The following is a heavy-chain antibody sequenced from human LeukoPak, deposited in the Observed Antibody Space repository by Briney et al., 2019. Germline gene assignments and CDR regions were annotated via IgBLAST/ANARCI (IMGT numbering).Heavy chain of an antibody. V-gene: IGHV3-23*01. CDR3: AKLGDYDGLGSMTGHS. D-gene: IGHD4-17*01. J-gene: IGHJ4*02. Sequence: PGGSLRLSCAASGFTFSSFAMTWVRQAPGKGLEWVSAIRGSGASTNYADSVKGRFTISRDNSKNTLYLQMNSLGAEDTAMYYCAKLGDYDGLGSMTGHSWGQGTLVTVSS. CDR2: IRGSGAST. CDR1: GFTFSSFA.